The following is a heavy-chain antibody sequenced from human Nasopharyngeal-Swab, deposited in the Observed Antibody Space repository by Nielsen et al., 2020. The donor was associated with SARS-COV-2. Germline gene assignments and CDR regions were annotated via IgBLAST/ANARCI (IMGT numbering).Heavy chain of an antibody. CDR1: GYTFTSYA. D-gene: IGHD6-19*01. CDR2: INAGNGNT. CDR3: ASRYSSGWGAFDI. V-gene: IGHV1-3*01. Sequence: ASVKVSCRASGYTFTSYAMHWVRQAPGQRLEWMGWINAGNGNTKYSQKFQGRVTITRDTSASTAYMELSSLRSEDTAVYYCASRYSSGWGAFDIWGQGTMVTVSS. J-gene: IGHJ3*02.